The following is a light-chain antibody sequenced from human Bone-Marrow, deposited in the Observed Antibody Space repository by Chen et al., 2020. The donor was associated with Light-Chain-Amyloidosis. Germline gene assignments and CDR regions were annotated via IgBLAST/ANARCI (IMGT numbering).Light chain of an antibody. CDR1: DLPTKY. CDR2: RDT. J-gene: IGLJ2*01. V-gene: IGLV3-25*03. CDR3: QSADSSGTYEVI. Sequence: SYELTQPPSVSVSPGQTARITCSGDDLPTKYAYWYQQKPGQAPVLVIHRDTERPSGISERFSGSSSGTTGTLTISGVEAEDEADDHCQSADSSGTYEVICGGGTKLTVL.